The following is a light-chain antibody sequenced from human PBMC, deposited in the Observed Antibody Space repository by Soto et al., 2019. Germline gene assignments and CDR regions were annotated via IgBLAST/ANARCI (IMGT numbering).Light chain of an antibody. Sequence: EIVLTQSPGTLSLSPGERATLSCRASQSVTSSYLAWYQQKPGQAPRLLIFGASSRATGIPDRFSGSGSGTDCTLTISRLEPEDFAVYYCQHYGGSPGTFGQGTKVEIK. CDR2: GAS. J-gene: IGKJ1*01. CDR1: QSVTSSY. V-gene: IGKV3-20*01. CDR3: QHYGGSPGT.